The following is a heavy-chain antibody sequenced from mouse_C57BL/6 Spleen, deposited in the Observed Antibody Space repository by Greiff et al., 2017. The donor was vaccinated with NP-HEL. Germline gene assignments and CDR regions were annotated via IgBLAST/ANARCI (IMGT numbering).Heavy chain of an antibody. J-gene: IGHJ4*01. Sequence: VKLQQPGAELVMPGASVKLSCKASGYTFTSYWMHWVKQRPGQGLEWIGEIDPSDSYTNYNQKFKGKSTLTVDKSSSTAYMQLSSLTSEDSAVYYCARSDTSYAMDYWGQGTSVTVSS. V-gene: IGHV1-69*01. D-gene: IGHD5-1-1*01. CDR2: IDPSDSYT. CDR1: GYTFTSYW. CDR3: ARSDTSYAMDY.